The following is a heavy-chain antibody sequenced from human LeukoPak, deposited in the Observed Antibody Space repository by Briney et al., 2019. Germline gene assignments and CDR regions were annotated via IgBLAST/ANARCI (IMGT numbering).Heavy chain of an antibody. CDR3: ARREFPLLGPYFFDY. CDR1: GGSFSGYY. CDR2: INQSGST. Sequence: SETLSLTCAVYGGSFSGYYWTWIRQPPGKGLEWIGEINQSGSTNYKPSLKSRVTISVDTSKNQFSLMLSSVTAADTAVYYCARREFPLLGPYFFDYWGQRTLVTVSS. V-gene: IGHV4-34*01. J-gene: IGHJ4*02. D-gene: IGHD7-27*01.